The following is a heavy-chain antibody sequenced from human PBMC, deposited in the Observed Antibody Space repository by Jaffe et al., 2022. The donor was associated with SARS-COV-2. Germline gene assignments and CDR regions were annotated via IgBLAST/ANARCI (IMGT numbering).Heavy chain of an antibody. J-gene: IGHJ3*02. V-gene: IGHV3-23*01. CDR1: GFTFSSYA. CDR3: AKDLATYYYDSSSGSAFDI. Sequence: EVQLLESGGGLVQPGGSLRLSCAASGFTFSSYAMSWVRQAPGKGLEWVSAISGSGGSTYYADSVKGRFTISRDNSKNTLYLQMNSLRAEDTAVYYCAKDLATYYYDSSSGSAFDIWGQGTMVTVSS. D-gene: IGHD3-22*01. CDR2: ISGSGGST.